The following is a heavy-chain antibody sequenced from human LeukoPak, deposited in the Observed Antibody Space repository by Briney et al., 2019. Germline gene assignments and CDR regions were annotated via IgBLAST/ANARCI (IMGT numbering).Heavy chain of an antibody. Sequence: SGGSLRLSCAASGFTFDDYGMSWVRQAPGKGLEWVSGINWNGGSTGYADSVKGRFTISRDNAKNSLYLQMNSLRAEDTALYHCATHSGSYPYYFDYWGQGTLVTVSS. D-gene: IGHD1-26*01. V-gene: IGHV3-20*01. CDR2: INWNGGST. J-gene: IGHJ4*02. CDR3: ATHSGSYPYYFDY. CDR1: GFTFDDYG.